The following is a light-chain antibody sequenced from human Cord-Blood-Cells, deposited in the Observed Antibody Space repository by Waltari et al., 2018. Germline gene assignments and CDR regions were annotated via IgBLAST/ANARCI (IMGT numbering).Light chain of an antibody. Sequence: QSALTQPASVSGSPGQSITISCTGTSSDVGGYNYVSWYQQHPGKAPKLMIYAVSNRPSGVSNRFACAKSGNTASLTISGLQAEDEADYYCSSYTSSSTVVFGGGTKLTVL. V-gene: IGLV2-14*01. CDR3: SSYTSSSTVV. CDR1: SSDVGGYNY. CDR2: AVS. J-gene: IGLJ2*01.